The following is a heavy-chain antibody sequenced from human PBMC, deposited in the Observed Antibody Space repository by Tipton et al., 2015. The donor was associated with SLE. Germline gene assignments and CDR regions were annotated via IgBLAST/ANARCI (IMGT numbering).Heavy chain of an antibody. D-gene: IGHD6-6*01. CDR3: AREGKRPGAFDI. Sequence: TLSLTCAVSGGSISSGGYSWSWIRQPPGKGLEWIGYIYYSGSTNYNPSLKSRVTISVDTSKNQFSLKLSSVTAADTAVYYCAREGKRPGAFDIWGQGTMVTVSS. V-gene: IGHV4-30-4*07. CDR2: IYYSGST. J-gene: IGHJ3*02. CDR1: GGSISSGGYS.